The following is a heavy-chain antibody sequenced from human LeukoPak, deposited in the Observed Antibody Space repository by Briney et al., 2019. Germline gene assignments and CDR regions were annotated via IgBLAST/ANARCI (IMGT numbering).Heavy chain of an antibody. V-gene: IGHV3-48*04. D-gene: IGHD4/OR15-4a*01. CDR2: ISSGGLTT. CDR3: ARVLDYGDYIDF. Sequence: GGSLRLSCVASGFTFSTYTFNWVRQAPGKDLEWLSYISSGGLTTSYAASVKGRFTISRDNTKSSIYLDMTHLKAEDTAVYYCARVLDYGDYIDFGGQGTLVAVSS. CDR1: GFTFSTYT. J-gene: IGHJ4*02.